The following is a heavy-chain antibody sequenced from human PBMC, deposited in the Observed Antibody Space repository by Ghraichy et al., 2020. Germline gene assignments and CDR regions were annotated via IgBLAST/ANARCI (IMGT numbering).Heavy chain of an antibody. CDR2: IKSKADGETT. CDR1: GSIFSNAW. V-gene: IGHV3-15*01. J-gene: IGHJ4*02. Sequence: GGSLRLSCEASGSIFSNAWMNWVRQAPGKGLEWVGRIKSKADGETTLYAAAVKGRFTISRDDSQNTVFLQMNSLKTEDTAVYYCAFVHSYGFAYWGQGALVTVSS. D-gene: IGHD5-18*01. CDR3: AFVHSYGFAY.